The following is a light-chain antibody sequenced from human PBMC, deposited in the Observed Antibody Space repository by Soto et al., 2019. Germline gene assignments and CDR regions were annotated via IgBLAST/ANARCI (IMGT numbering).Light chain of an antibody. CDR3: VLYFSSGISM. V-gene: IGLV8-61*01. J-gene: IGLJ3*02. CDR2: STD. CDR1: SGSVTKSYS. Sequence: QAVVTQEPSFSVSPGGTVTLTCGLNSGSVTKSYSPSWYQLTPVQAPRTVVYSTDIRSSGVPDRFSGSIVGNKAALTITGAQADDESDYYCVLYFSSGISMFGGGTKLTVL.